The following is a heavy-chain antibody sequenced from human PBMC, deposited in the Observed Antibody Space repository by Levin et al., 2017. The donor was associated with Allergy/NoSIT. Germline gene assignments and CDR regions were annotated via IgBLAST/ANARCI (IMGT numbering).Heavy chain of an antibody. Sequence: GESLKISCKASGYTFTSYGISWVRQAPGQGLEWMGWISAYNGNTNYAQKLQGRVTMTTDTSTSTAYMELRSLRSDDTAVYYCARDLGMSPGWVWFDPWGQGTLVTVSS. V-gene: IGHV1-18*01. CDR3: ARDLGMSPGWVWFDP. J-gene: IGHJ5*02. CDR2: ISAYNGNT. CDR1: GYTFTSYG. D-gene: IGHD3-16*01.